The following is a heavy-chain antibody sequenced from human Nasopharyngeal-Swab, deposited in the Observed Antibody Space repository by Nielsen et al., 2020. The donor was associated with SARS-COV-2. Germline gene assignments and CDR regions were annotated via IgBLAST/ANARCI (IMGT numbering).Heavy chain of an antibody. CDR1: GDRDSSSSAA. V-gene: IGHV6-1*01. CDR2: TYYRSKWYN. D-gene: IGHD4-17*01. CDR3: ARARGAYGDYYYYYYTDV. J-gene: IGHJ6*03. Sequence: SQTLARTCASSGDRDSSSSAAWNWIRQSPSRGLEWLGRTYYRSKWYNDYAVSVKSRITINPDTSKNQFSLHLDSVTPEDTAVYYCARARGAYGDYYYYYYTDVWGKGTTVTVSS.